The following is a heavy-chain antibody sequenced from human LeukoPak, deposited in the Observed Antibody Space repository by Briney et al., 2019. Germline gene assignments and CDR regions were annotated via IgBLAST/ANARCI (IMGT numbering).Heavy chain of an antibody. CDR1: GYTFTSYY. CDR3: ARDEGQDIVATPGGY. Sequence: ASVKVSCKASGYTFTSYYMHWVRQAPGQGLEWMGIINPSGGSTSYAQKFQGRVTMTRDTSTSTVYMELSSLRSEDTAVYYCARDEGQDIVATPGGYWGQGTLVTVSS. V-gene: IGHV1-46*01. D-gene: IGHD5-12*01. J-gene: IGHJ4*02. CDR2: INPSGGST.